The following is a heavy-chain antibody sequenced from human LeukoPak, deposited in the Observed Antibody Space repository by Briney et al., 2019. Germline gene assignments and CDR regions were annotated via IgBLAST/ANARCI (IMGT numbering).Heavy chain of an antibody. CDR2: IYSSGNT. Sequence: SETLSLTCTVSGGSISTTNYYWGWIRQPPGRDLEWIGSIYSSGNTYYNPSLESRVTISVGASKNQLSLKLTPATAADTSVYYCARHSGLRSPFDPWGQGTLVTVSS. J-gene: IGHJ5*02. CDR1: GGSISTTNYY. D-gene: IGHD3-3*01. V-gene: IGHV4-39*01. CDR3: ARHSGLRSPFDP.